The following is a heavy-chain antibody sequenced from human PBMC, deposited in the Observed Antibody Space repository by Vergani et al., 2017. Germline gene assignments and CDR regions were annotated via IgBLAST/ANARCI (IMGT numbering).Heavy chain of an antibody. CDR1: ESSFISNE. CDR2: INPIDSKI. J-gene: IGHJ4*02. D-gene: IGHD2-21*01. Sequence: EVMLVQSGAEVKKPGEPLKISCKYSESSFISNEIAWVRQMSGKGLQWMGNINPIDSKIAYSPSFQGQAIMSLDKSITTAYLQWRSLKASDTAIYYCTGHVPCGDGACLHFDHWGQGTQVTVSS. CDR3: TGHVPCGDGACLHFDH. V-gene: IGHV5-51*01.